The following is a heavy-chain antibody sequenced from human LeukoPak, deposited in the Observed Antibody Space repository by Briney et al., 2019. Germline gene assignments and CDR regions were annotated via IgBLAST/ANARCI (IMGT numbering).Heavy chain of an antibody. V-gene: IGHV3-48*03. CDR1: GFTFSSYE. CDR2: ISSSGSTI. Sequence: GGSLRLSCAASGFTFSSYEMNWVRQAPGQGLEWVSYISSSGSTIYYADSVKGRFTISRDNAKNSLYLQMNSLRAEDTAVYYCARDWGIAAHYFDYWGQGTLVTVSS. CDR3: ARDWGIAAHYFDY. D-gene: IGHD6-6*01. J-gene: IGHJ4*02.